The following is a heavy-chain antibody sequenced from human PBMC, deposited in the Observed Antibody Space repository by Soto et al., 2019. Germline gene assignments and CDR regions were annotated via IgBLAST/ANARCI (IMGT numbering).Heavy chain of an antibody. CDR2: IKGDGSST. D-gene: IGHD6-25*01. CDR3: ARGAAGYYYMDV. J-gene: IGHJ6*03. Sequence: GGSLRLSCAASGFTFSSYWMHWVRQAPGKGLVWVSRIKGDGSSTGYADSVKGRFTISRDNARNTVYPQMNSLGAEDTGLYYCARGAAGYYYMDVWGRGTTVTVSS. V-gene: IGHV3-74*01. CDR1: GFTFSSYW.